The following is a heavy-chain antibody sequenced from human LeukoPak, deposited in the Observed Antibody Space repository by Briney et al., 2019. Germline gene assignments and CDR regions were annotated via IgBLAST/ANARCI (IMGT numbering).Heavy chain of an antibody. J-gene: IGHJ4*02. Sequence: PGGSLRLSCTASGFIFSDYYMSWLRQAPGKGLEWVSYISTSNSIIDYADSVKGRFTISRDNAKNSLFLQMNSLRVEDTAVYYCARSMREYDYWGQGTLVTVSS. CDR2: ISTSNSII. V-gene: IGHV3-11*01. CDR3: ARSMREYDY. CDR1: GFIFSDYY. D-gene: IGHD3-10*01.